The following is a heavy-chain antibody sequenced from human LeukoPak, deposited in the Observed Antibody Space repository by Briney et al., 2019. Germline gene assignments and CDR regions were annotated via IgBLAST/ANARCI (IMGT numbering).Heavy chain of an antibody. D-gene: IGHD3-10*01. J-gene: IGHJ4*02. V-gene: IGHV3-7*01. CDR1: GFTFSSYW. Sequence: PGGSLRLSCAASGFTFSSYWMSWVRQAPGKGLEWVANIKQDGSEKYFVDSVKGRFTISRDNAKNSLYLQMNSLRAEDTAVYYCARDLEFGVRVRPTVWGQGTLVTVSS. CDR3: ARDLEFGVRVRPTV. CDR2: IKQDGSEK.